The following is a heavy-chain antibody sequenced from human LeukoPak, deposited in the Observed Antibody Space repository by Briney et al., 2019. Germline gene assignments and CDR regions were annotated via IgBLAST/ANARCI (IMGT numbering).Heavy chain of an antibody. CDR1: GVSISSYY. D-gene: IGHD6-13*01. CDR2: IYYSGST. J-gene: IGHJ4*02. V-gene: IGHV4-59*12. Sequence: PSETLSLTCTVSGVSISSYYWSWIRQPPGKGLEWIGYIYYSGSTNYNPSLKSRVTISVDKSKNQFSLKLSSVTAADTAVYYCATPYSSSWYESHFDYWGQGTLVTVSS. CDR3: ATPYSSSWYESHFDY.